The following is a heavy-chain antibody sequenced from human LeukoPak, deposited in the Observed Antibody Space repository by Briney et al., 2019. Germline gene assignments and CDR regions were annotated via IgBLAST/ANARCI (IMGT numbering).Heavy chain of an antibody. CDR2: IYYRGST. CDR1: GGSINNYY. CDR3: ARGGDYGDLRYFDY. Sequence: SVTLSLTCTVSGGSINNYYWSWIRGPPGKGLEGMGYIYYRGSTNYNPSLKRRVTFSVDTSKNQFSLKLNSVTAADTAVYYCARGGDYGDLRYFDYWGQGTLVTVSS. V-gene: IGHV4-59*13. D-gene: IGHD4-17*01. J-gene: IGHJ4*02.